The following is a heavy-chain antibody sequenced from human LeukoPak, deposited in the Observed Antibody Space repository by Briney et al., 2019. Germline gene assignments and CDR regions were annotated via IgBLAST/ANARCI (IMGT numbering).Heavy chain of an antibody. J-gene: IGHJ5*02. CDR1: GFTFSSYG. CDR2: ISGSGGST. CDR3: AKYSAVAGYNWFDP. Sequence: PGGSLRLSCAASGFTFSSYGMSWVRQAPGKGLEWVSAISGSGGSTYYADSVKGRFAISRDNSKNTLYLQMNSLRAEDTAVYYCAKYSAVAGYNWFDPWGQGTLVTVSS. D-gene: IGHD6-19*01. V-gene: IGHV3-23*01.